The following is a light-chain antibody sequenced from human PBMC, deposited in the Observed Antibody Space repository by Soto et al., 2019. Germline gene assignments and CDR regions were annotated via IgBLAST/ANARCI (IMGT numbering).Light chain of an antibody. J-gene: IGKJ1*01. CDR2: RTS. CDR3: QQYNNWWT. CDR1: QSVSSSY. V-gene: IGKV3-15*01. Sequence: EIVLTQSPGTLSLSPGERATLSCRASQSVSSSYLAWYQQKPGQAPRLLMFRTSSRATGIPARFSGSGSGTEFTLTISSLQSEDFAVYYCQQYNNWWTFGQGTKVDIK.